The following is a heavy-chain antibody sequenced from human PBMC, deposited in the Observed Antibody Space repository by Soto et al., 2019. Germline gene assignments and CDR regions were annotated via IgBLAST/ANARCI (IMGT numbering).Heavy chain of an antibody. V-gene: IGHV4-34*01. D-gene: IGHD6-13*01. Sequence: SETLSLTCAVYGGSFSGYYWSWIRQPPGKGLEWIGEINHSGSTNYNPSLKSRVTISVDTSKNQFYLKLSSVTAADAAVYYCARSSRGIGAPRSLFDPWGQGTLVTVSS. J-gene: IGHJ5*02. CDR3: ARSSRGIGAPRSLFDP. CDR1: GGSFSGYY. CDR2: INHSGST.